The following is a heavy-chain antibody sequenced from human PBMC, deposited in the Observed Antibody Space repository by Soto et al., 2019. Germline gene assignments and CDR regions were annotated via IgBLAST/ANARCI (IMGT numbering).Heavy chain of an antibody. CDR2: IYYSRST. CDR1: GGSISSGGYY. Sequence: QVQLQESGPGLVKPSQTLSLTCTVSGGSISSGGYYWSWIRQHPGKCLEWIGYIYYSRSTYYNPSLKGRVTIPVDTSKHQCSLKLSSVTAAYTAVYYCARSSYHYDPNGASGMDVWGQGTTVTDSS. J-gene: IGHJ6*02. D-gene: IGHD3-16*02. CDR3: ARSSYHYDPNGASGMDV. V-gene: IGHV4-31*03.